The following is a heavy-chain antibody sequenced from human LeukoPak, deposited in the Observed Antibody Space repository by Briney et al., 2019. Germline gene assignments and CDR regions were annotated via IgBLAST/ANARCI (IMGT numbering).Heavy chain of an antibody. V-gene: IGHV4-61*01. Sequence: SETLSLTCTVSGGSVSSGSYYWSWIRQPPGKGLEWIGYIYYSGSTNYNPSLKSRVTTSVDTSKKQFSLKLTSVTAADTAVYYCARGGPRFREPLFLDYWGQGTLVTVSS. CDR3: ARGGPRFREPLFLDY. CDR2: IYYSGST. J-gene: IGHJ4*02. D-gene: IGHD1-14*01. CDR1: GGSVSSGSYY.